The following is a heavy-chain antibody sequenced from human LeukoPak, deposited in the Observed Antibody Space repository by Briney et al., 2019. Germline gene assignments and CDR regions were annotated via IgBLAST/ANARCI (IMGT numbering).Heavy chain of an antibody. CDR1: GGSISSGGYY. Sequence: VKPSQTLSLTCTVSGGSISSGGYYWSWIRQPPGKGLEWIGYVSYTGNTNYNPSLKSRVTILVDTAKNQFSLKLSSVTAADTAVYYCARDSRNWYFDLWGRGTLVTVSS. J-gene: IGHJ2*01. CDR2: VSYTGNT. V-gene: IGHV4-61*08. CDR3: ARDSRNWYFDL.